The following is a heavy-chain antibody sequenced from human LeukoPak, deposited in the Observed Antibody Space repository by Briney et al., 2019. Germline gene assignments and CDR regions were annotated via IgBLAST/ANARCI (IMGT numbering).Heavy chain of an antibody. CDR1: GFTVRSDD. J-gene: IGHJ6*02. V-gene: IGHV3-53*01. Sequence: GGSLRLSCAAFGFTVRSDDMNWVRQAPGKGLEWVSILDSDGSPSYADSVKGRFTISRDNSKNTLDLQMNSLRAEDTVVYCCARAAAGRAYYHYGMDVWGQGTTVTVSS. CDR2: LDSDGSP. D-gene: IGHD6-13*01. CDR3: ARAAAGRAYYHYGMDV.